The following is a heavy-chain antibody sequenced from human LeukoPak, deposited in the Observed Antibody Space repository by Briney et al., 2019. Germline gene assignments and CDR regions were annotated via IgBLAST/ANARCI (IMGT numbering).Heavy chain of an antibody. V-gene: IGHV3-21*01. CDR3: ATPGGYSSSSFDY. CDR2: ISSSSSYI. CDR1: GFTFSSYS. Sequence: GGSLRLSCAASGFTFSSYSMNWVRQAPGKGLERVSSISSSSSYIYYADSVKGRFTISRDNAKSSLYLQMNSLRAEDTAVYYCATPGGYSSSSFDYWGQGTLVTVSS. D-gene: IGHD6-6*01. J-gene: IGHJ4*02.